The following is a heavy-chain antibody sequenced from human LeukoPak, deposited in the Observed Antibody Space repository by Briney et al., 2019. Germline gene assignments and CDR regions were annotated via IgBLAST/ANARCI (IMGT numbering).Heavy chain of an antibody. D-gene: IGHD2-2*01. Sequence: GGSLRPSCTASGFTFGDYAMSWVRQAPGKGLEWVGFIRSKAYGGTTEYAASVKGRFTISRDDSKSIAYLQMNSLKTGDTAVYYCTRDLDPLGYCSSTSCYRTDTFDYWGQGTLVTVSS. CDR2: IRSKAYGGTT. J-gene: IGHJ4*02. CDR3: TRDLDPLGYCSSTSCYRTDTFDY. CDR1: GFTFGDYA. V-gene: IGHV3-49*04.